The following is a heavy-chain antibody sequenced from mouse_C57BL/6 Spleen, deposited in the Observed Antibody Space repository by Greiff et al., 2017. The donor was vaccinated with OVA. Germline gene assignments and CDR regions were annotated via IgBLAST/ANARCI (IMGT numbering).Heavy chain of an antibody. CDR3: TRDGGYYSNYVWFAY. CDR1: GFTFSSYA. Sequence: EVQRVESGEGLVKPGGSLKLSCAASGFTFSSYAMSWVRQTPEKRLEWVAYISSGGDYIYYADTVKGRFTISRDNARNTLYLQMSSLKSEDTAMYYCTRDGGYYSNYVWFAYWGQGTLVTVSA. J-gene: IGHJ3*01. CDR2: ISSGGDYI. D-gene: IGHD2-5*01. V-gene: IGHV5-9-1*02.